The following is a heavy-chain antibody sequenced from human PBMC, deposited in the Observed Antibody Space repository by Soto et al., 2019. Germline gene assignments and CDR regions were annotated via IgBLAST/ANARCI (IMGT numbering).Heavy chain of an antibody. V-gene: IGHV4-59*01. CDR1: GDSISSYY. CDR3: ARHTPAISISDQ. Sequence: PSETLSLTCTVSGDSISSYYWSWIRQPPGKGLEWIGYIYYSGSTNYNPSLKSRVTISVDTSKNQFSLKLSSVTAADTAVYYCARHTPAISISDQWGQGTMGTVS. J-gene: IGHJ4*02. D-gene: IGHD2-15*01. CDR2: IYYSGST.